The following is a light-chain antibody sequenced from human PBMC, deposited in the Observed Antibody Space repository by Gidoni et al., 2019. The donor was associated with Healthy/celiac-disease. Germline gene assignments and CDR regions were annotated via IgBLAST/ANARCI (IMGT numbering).Light chain of an antibody. CDR2: DAS. CDR3: QQRSNWPKT. Sequence: ETVLTQSPATLSLSPGERATLSCRASQSFSSYLAWYQQKPGQAPRLLIYDASNRATGIPARFSGSGSGTDFTLTISSLEPEDFAVYYCQQRSNWPKTFGQGTKVEIK. CDR1: QSFSSY. J-gene: IGKJ1*01. V-gene: IGKV3-11*01.